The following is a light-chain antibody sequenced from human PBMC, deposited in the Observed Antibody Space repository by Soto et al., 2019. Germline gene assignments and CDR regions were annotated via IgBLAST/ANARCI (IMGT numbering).Light chain of an antibody. CDR3: SSYSNSSPWI. CDR1: SSDVGGYDF. V-gene: IGLV2-14*01. Sequence: QSVLTQPASVSGSPGQSITISCTGTSSDVGGYDFVSWYQQYPGKAPKLIIYEVSNRPSGVSNRFSGSKSINTAPLTISGLQAEDEADYYCSSYSNSSPWIFVGGTKVTVL. CDR2: EVS. J-gene: IGLJ2*01.